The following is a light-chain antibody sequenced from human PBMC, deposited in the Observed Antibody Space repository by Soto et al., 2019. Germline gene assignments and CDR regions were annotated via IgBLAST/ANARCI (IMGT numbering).Light chain of an antibody. Sequence: QSVLTQPPSASGSPGQSVTISCTGTSTDVGGYNYVSWYQQHPGKAPKLMIFEATKRPSGVPDRFSGSKFGNTASLTVSGLQAEDEADYYCASYGGNNNLLFGGGTKLTVL. CDR2: EAT. J-gene: IGLJ2*01. CDR3: ASYGGNNNLL. V-gene: IGLV2-8*01. CDR1: STDVGGYNY.